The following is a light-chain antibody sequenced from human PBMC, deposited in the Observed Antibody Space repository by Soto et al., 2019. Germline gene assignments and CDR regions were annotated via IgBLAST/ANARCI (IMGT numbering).Light chain of an antibody. V-gene: IGLV2-11*01. Sequence: QSALTQPRSVSGSTGRSVTISCTGTSSDVGGYNYVSWYQQQPGKAPKVMIYDVSKRLSGVPDRFSGSKSGNTASLTISGLQAEDESDYYCCSHAGSYTYVFGTGTKVTV. CDR3: CSHAGSYTYV. CDR2: DVS. J-gene: IGLJ1*01. CDR1: SSDVGGYNY.